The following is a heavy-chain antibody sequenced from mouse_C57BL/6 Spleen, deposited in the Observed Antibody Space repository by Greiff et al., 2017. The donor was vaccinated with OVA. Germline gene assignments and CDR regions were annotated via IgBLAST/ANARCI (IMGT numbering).Heavy chain of an antibody. CDR1: GFNITDYY. D-gene: IGHD2-4*01. V-gene: IGHV14-2*01. CDR3: ARVYYDYDVDFAY. Sequence: VQLQQSGAELVKPGASVKLSCTASGFNITDYYMHWVKQRTEQGLEWIGRIDPEDGETKYAPKFQGKATITADTSSNTAYLQLSSLTSEDTAVYYCARVYYDYDVDFAYWGQGTLVTVSA. J-gene: IGHJ3*01. CDR2: IDPEDGET.